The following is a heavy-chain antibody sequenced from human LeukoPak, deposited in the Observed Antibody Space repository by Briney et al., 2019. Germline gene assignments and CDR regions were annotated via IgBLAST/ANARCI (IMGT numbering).Heavy chain of an antibody. V-gene: IGHV3-30*18. CDR1: GFTFSSYG. J-gene: IGHJ4*02. D-gene: IGHD1-1*01. Sequence: PGGSLRLSCAASGFTFSSYGMHWVRQAPGEGLEWVAVISYVGSNKYYADSVKGRFTISRDNSKNTLYLQMNSLRAEDTAMYYCAKDRGIQPPFDYWGQGTLVTVSS. CDR2: ISYVGSNK. CDR3: AKDRGIQPPFDY.